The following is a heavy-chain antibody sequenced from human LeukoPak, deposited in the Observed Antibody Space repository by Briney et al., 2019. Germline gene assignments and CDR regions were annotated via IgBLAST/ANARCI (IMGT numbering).Heavy chain of an antibody. CDR1: GFSISSTYY. CDR2: ITHSGNT. J-gene: IGHJ4*02. CDR3: ARINAPVATFDY. V-gene: IGHV4-38-2*01. D-gene: IGHD2-21*01. Sequence: SETLSLTCAVPGFSISSTYYGAWIRQTPGKGLEWIATITHSGNTYYISSLESRLTISLDTSKRHFSLRLTSVTAADTAVYYCARINAPVATFDYWGLGTQVAVSS.